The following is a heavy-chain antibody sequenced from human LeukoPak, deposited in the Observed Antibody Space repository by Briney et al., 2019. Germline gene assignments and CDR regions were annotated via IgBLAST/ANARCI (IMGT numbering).Heavy chain of an antibody. CDR1: GFNFNKYD. J-gene: IGHJ4*02. D-gene: IGHD6-19*01. V-gene: IGHV3-23*01. CDR3: AKGGWLDD. Sequence: GGSLRLSRAASGFNFNKYDMTWARQAPGKGLEWVSTITGRSDKTYYTDSVKGRFVTSRDNSKDTLYLQMNSLRAEDTALYYCAKGGWLDDLGQGALVTVSS. CDR2: ITGRSDKT.